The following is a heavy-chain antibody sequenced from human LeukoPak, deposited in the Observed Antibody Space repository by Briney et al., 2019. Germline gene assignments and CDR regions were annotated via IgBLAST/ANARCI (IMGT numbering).Heavy chain of an antibody. D-gene: IGHD3-22*01. Sequence: SETLSLTCTVSGGSISSSSYYWGWIRQPPGKGLEWIGSIYYSGSTYYNPSLKSRVTISVDTSKNQFSLNLSSVTAADTAVYYCASDIRGSGYFDYWGQGTRVTVSS. J-gene: IGHJ4*02. CDR1: GGSISSSSYY. CDR3: ASDIRGSGYFDY. V-gene: IGHV4-39*07. CDR2: IYYSGST.